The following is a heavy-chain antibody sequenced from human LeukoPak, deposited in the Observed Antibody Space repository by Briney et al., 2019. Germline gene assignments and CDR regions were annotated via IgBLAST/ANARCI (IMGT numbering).Heavy chain of an antibody. J-gene: IGHJ5*02. Sequence: SETLSLTCTVSGGSISSYYWSWIRQPPGKGLEWIGYIYTSGSTNYNPSLKSRVTISVDTSKNQFSLKLSSVTAADTAVYYCATSSIYGSGSYHHWGQGTLVTVSS. D-gene: IGHD3-10*01. CDR3: ATSSIYGSGSYHH. CDR2: IYTSGST. CDR1: GGSISSYY. V-gene: IGHV4-4*09.